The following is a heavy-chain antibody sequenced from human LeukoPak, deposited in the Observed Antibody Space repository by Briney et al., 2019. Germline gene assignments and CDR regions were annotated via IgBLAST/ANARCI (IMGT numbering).Heavy chain of an antibody. V-gene: IGHV3-23*01. J-gene: IGHJ4*02. CDR1: GFTFSSYA. CDR3: ARHITIFGGFDY. CDR2: ISGSGGST. D-gene: IGHD3-3*01. Sequence: GVSLRLSCAASGFTFSSYAMSWVRQAPGKGLEWVSAISGSGGSTYYADSVKGRFTISRDNSKNTLYLQMNSLRAEDTAVYYCARHITIFGGFDYWGQGTLVTVSS.